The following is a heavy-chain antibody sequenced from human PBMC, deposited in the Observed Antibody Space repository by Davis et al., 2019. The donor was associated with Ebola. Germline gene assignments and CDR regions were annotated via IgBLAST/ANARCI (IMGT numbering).Heavy chain of an antibody. J-gene: IGHJ3*02. CDR3: AKDVITTHAFDI. D-gene: IGHD3-22*01. Sequence: PGGSLRLSCAASGFTFSSYSMHWVRQAPRKGLEWVAVISYDGRDKYYAESVKGRFTVSRDNSKKTLNLQMNSLRAEDTAVYYCAKDVITTHAFDIWGQGTMVTVSS. CDR1: GFTFSSYS. V-gene: IGHV3-30*04. CDR2: ISYDGRDK.